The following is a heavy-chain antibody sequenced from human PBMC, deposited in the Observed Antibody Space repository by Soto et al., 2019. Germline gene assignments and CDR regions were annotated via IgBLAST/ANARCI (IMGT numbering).Heavy chain of an antibody. CDR3: ARARGYACFTTSCRDLGGIDI. CDR2: IYYAGNS. D-gene: IGHD2-2*01. V-gene: IGHV4-59*01. CDR1: GGSISSYY. J-gene: IGHJ3*02. Sequence: SETLSLTCTVSGGSISSYYWSWIRQPPGKGLEWIGYIYYAGNSNYNPSLKSRVTISADTSKTQFSLRLSSVTAADTAVYYCARARGYACFTTSCRDLGGIDIRDQGTMGT.